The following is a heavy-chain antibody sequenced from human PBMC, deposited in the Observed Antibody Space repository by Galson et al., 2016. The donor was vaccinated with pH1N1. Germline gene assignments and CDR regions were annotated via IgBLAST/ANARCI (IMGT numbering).Heavy chain of an antibody. J-gene: IGHJ2*01. CDR3: AREDYYDGDLRDGYFDL. CDR1: GGTFNSHG. V-gene: IGHV1-69*13. D-gene: IGHD3-22*01. Sequence: SLKVSCKASGGTFNSHGFSWVRQAPGQGLEWMGRIIPILGTTNYAQRFQGKVTISADESTNTAYMELNGLRTEDTALYYCAREDYYDGDLRDGYFDLWGRGTLLTVSS. CDR2: IIPILGTT.